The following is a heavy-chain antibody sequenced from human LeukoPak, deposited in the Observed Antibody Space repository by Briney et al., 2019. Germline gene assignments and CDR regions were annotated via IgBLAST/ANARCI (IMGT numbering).Heavy chain of an antibody. V-gene: IGHV3-23*01. CDR2: ISGRGDST. D-gene: IGHD2-2*01. J-gene: IGHJ1*01. CDR1: GFSFSGYA. Sequence: GGSPRLSCAASGFSFSGYAMSWVRQAPGKGLEWVSGISGRGDSTYYADSVKGRFTFSRDNSKNTVYLQMNSLRAEDTAVYYCARDLGYCSSTSCPEYFQHWGQGTLVTVSS. CDR3: ARDLGYCSSTSCPEYFQH.